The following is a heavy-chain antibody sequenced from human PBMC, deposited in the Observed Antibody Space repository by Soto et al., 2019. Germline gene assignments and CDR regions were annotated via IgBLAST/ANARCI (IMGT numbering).Heavy chain of an antibody. V-gene: IGHV1-8*01. D-gene: IGHD2-2*01. CDR3: ARGDVDCSSTSCYRSLALQH. Sequence: ASVKVSCKASGYTFTSYDINWVRQATGQGLEWMGWMNPNSGNTGYAQKFQGRVTMTRKTSISTAYMELSSLRSEDTAVYYCARGDVDCSSTSCYRSLALQHWGQGTLVTVSS. CDR2: MNPNSGNT. CDR1: GYTFTSYD. J-gene: IGHJ1*01.